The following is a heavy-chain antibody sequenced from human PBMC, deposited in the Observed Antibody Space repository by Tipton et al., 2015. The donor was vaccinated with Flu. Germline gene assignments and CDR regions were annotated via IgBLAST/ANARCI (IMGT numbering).Heavy chain of an antibody. Sequence: GLVKPSQTLSLTCVISGDSVSSATAAWNWVRQSPSRGLEWLGRTYYRPSWNDDYAESMKSRITINADTSKNQFSLHLNSVTPEDSAVYYCARADYRIGSDYYRGMDVWGQGTTVTVSS. CDR1: GDSVSSATAA. J-gene: IGHJ6*02. CDR3: ARADYRIGSDYYRGMDV. V-gene: IGHV6-1*01. CDR2: TYYRPSWND. D-gene: IGHD6-19*01.